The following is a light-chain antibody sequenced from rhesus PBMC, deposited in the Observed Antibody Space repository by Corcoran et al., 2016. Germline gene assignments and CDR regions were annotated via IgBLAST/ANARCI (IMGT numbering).Light chain of an antibody. CDR1: QSISSW. CDR3: QQYSSSPYS. CDR2: KAS. Sequence: DIQMTQSPSSLSASVGDTVTITCRASQSISSWLAWYQQKPGKAPKLLIYKASSLQSGVPSRFRGSGSWTDFTLTISSLQSEEFATYYWQQYSSSPYSFGQGTKVEIK. V-gene: IGKV1-22*01. J-gene: IGKJ2*01.